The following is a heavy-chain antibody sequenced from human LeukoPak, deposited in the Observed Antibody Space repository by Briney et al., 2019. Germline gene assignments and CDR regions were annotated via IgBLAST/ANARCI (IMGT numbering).Heavy chain of an antibody. CDR2: IDYSAST. CDR1: GDSISSYY. J-gene: IGHJ5*02. D-gene: IGHD3-10*01. CDR3: ARDRAYGSGKYWFDP. Sequence: SETLSLTCTVSGDSISSYYWSRIRQPPGTGLERIGYIDYSASTNYNPSLKSRVTISVDTSKNQFSLKLSSVTAADTAVYYCARDRAYGSGKYWFDPWGQGTLVTVSS. V-gene: IGHV4-59*01.